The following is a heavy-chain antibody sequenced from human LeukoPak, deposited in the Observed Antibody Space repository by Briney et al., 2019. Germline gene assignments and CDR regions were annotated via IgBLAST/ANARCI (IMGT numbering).Heavy chain of an antibody. D-gene: IGHD2/OR15-2a*01. Sequence: GGSLRLSCAVSGFTFSSYAMSWVRQAPGKGLEWVSAISGSGGSTYYADSVKGRLTISRDNAKNTLYLQMNSLRAEDTAVYYCAKDREFSYYFDYWGQGTLVTVSS. CDR1: GFTFSSYA. CDR3: AKDREFSYYFDY. V-gene: IGHV3-23*01. CDR2: ISGSGGST. J-gene: IGHJ4*02.